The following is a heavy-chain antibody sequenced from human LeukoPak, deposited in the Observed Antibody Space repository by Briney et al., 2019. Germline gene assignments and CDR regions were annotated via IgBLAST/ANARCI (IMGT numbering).Heavy chain of an antibody. V-gene: IGHV3-23*01. D-gene: IGHD4-17*01. CDR3: AKDRIMTTVTTISSFDY. CDR2: ISGSGGST. CDR1: GFTFSSYA. J-gene: IGHJ4*02. Sequence: GGSLRLSCAASGFTFSSYAMSWVRQAPGKGLEWVSAISGSGGSTYYADSVKGRFTISRDNSKNTLYLQMNSLRAEDTAVYYCAKDRIMTTVTTISSFDYWGQGTLVTVSS.